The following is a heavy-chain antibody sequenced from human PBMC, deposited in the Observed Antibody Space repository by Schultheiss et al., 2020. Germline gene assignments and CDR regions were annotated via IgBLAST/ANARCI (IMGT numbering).Heavy chain of an antibody. CDR2: IYYSGST. CDR1: GGSVSSGSYY. D-gene: IGHD3-10*01. CDR3: ARIERLWFGSFDY. V-gene: IGHV4-61*10. J-gene: IGHJ4*02. Sequence: SETLSLTCTVSGGSVSSGSYYWSWIRQPAGKGLEWIGSIYYSGSTNYNPSLKSRVTISVDTSKNQFSLKLSSVTAADTAVYYCARIERLWFGSFDYWGQGTLVTVSA.